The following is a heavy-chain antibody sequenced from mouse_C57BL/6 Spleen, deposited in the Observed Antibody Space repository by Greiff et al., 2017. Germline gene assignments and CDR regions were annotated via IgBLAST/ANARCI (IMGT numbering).Heavy chain of an antibody. V-gene: IGHV1-50*01. D-gene: IGHD2-2*01. CDR1: GYTFTSSW. Sequence: QVQLQQPGAELVKPGASVKLSCKASGYTFTSSWMQWVKQRPGQGLEWIGEIDPSDSYTNYCHKFYGKATLTVYTSSSTASMLLSCLTSEDSAVYYCAIWRYGYDVVWGPGTTLTVSS. CDR3: AIWRYGYDVV. CDR2: IDPSDSYT. J-gene: IGHJ2*01.